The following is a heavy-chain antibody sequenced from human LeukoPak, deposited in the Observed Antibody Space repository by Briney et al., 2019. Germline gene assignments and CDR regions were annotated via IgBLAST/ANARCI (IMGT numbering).Heavy chain of an antibody. J-gene: IGHJ4*02. V-gene: IGHV4-4*07. CDR1: GGSITNYY. CDR3: ARDHPGGWSDY. Sequence: SETLSLTCSVSGGSITNYYWSWIRQPAGKGLQWIGRIYSSGDINYNPSLMGRVTMSVDSSKNQFSLNLSSVTAADTAVYYCARDHPGGWSDYWGQGSLVTVSP. D-gene: IGHD6-19*01. CDR2: IYSSGDI.